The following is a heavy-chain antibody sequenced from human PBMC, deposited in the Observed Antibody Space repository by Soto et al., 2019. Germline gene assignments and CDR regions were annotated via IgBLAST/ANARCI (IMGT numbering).Heavy chain of an antibody. Sequence: QVQVVESGGGVVQPGRSLRLSCTASGFTFSGHAMHWVRQPPGKGLEWVAQIWSDGSNKYDADSVKGRFTIYRDNSKNTLYVLMDSLRVAATAVYYCARDGQSLAPYALDVWCQVTSFTVSS. CDR3: ARDGQSLAPYALDV. CDR2: IWSDGSNK. V-gene: IGHV3-33*01. J-gene: IGHJ6*02. D-gene: IGHD6-19*01. CDR1: GFTFSGHA.